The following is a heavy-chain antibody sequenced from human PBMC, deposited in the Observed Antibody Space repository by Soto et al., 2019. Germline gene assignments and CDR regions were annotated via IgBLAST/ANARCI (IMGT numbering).Heavy chain of an antibody. CDR3: ASKFMEWSTHYYGMDV. J-gene: IGHJ6*02. V-gene: IGHV1-18*04. CDR2: ISAYNGNT. D-gene: IGHD3-3*01. Sequence: ASVKVSCKASGYTFTSYGISWVGQAPGQGLEWMGCISAYNGNTNYAQKLQGRVTMTTDTSTSTAYMELRSLRSDDTAVYYCASKFMEWSTHYYGMDVWGQGTTVTVSS. CDR1: GYTFTSYG.